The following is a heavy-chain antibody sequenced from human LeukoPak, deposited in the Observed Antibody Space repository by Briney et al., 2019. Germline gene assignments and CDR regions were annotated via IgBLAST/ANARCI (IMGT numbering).Heavy chain of an antibody. CDR3: ASLGPYYDSSGYYLDY. V-gene: IGHV4-59*01. CDR1: GGSISSYY. J-gene: IGHJ4*02. D-gene: IGHD3-22*01. CDR2: IYYSGST. Sequence: SETLSLTCTVSGGSISSYYWSWIRQPPGKGLEWIGYIYYSGSTNYNPPLKSRVTISVDTSKNQFSLKLSSVTAADTAVYYCASLGPYYDSSGYYLDYWGQGTLVTVSS.